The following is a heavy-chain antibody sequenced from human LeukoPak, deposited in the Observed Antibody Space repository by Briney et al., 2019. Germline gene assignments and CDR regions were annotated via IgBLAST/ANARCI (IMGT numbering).Heavy chain of an antibody. CDR3: ARGTTVATRHYYSYYMDA. Sequence: PSETLSLTCSVSGASMSDHSWSWIRQPPGKGLEWIANIDDTGFTNDNPSLKSRVTSSIDTSKNQFSLRLISVTAAGTAVYYCARGTTVATRHYYSYYMDAWGRGTTVTVSS. CDR1: GASMSDHS. V-gene: IGHV4-59*11. J-gene: IGHJ6*03. D-gene: IGHD4-23*01. CDR2: IDDTGFT.